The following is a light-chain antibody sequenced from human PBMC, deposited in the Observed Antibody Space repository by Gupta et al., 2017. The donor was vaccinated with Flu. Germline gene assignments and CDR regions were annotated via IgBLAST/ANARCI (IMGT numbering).Light chain of an antibody. J-gene: IGKJ4*01. CDR1: QDIRNE. CDR2: VAS. CDR3: LQEYSLPLT. V-gene: IGKV1-6*01. Sequence: AVQMTQSPSSLSASVGDRVTITCRASQDIRNELGWYQQKPGKAPKLLMYVASNLQRGIPSRFSGSGYGTDFTLTISSLQPEDFATYYCLQEYSLPLTFGGGTKVEIK.